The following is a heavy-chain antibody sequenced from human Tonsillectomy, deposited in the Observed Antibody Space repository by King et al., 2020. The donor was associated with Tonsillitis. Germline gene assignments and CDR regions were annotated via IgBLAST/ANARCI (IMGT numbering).Heavy chain of an antibody. Sequence: LQLQESGPGLVKPSETLSLTCTVSGGSISSSSYYWGWIRQPPGKGLEWIGSIYYSGSTYYNPSLKSRVTISVDTSENQFSLKLSSVTAADTAVYYCARGGWYYFDYWGQGTLVTVSS. CDR2: IYYSGST. CDR1: GGSISSSSYY. D-gene: IGHD6-19*01. V-gene: IGHV4-39*07. CDR3: ARGGWYYFDY. J-gene: IGHJ4*02.